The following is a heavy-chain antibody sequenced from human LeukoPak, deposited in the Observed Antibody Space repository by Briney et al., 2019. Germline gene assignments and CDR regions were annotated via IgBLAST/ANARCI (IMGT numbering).Heavy chain of an antibody. CDR3: ARDSDYDFWSGTFDY. J-gene: IGHJ4*02. V-gene: IGHV1-69*05. Sequence: HRASVKVSCKASGGTFSSSAISWVRQAPGQGLEWMGRIIPIFGTANYAQKFQGRVTITTDESTSTAYMELSSLRSEDTAVYYCARDSDYDFWSGTFDYWGQGTLVTVSS. CDR2: IIPIFGTA. CDR1: GGTFSSSA. D-gene: IGHD3-3*01.